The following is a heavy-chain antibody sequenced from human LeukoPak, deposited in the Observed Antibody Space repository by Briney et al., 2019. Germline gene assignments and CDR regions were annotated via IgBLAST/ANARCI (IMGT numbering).Heavy chain of an antibody. CDR3: ASLLDYYDSSGYPAHGAFDI. D-gene: IGHD3-22*01. CDR1: GYSISSGYY. CDR2: IYYSGST. V-gene: IGHV4-61*01. Sequence: PSETLSLTCTVSGYSISSGYYWSWIRQPPGKGLEWIGYIYYSGSTNYNPSLKSRVTISVDTSKNQFSLKLSSVTAADTAVYYCASLLDYYDSSGYPAHGAFDIWGQGTMVTVSS. J-gene: IGHJ3*02.